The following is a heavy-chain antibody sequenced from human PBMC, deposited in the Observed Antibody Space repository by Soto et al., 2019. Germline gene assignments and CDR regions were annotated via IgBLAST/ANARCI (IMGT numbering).Heavy chain of an antibody. V-gene: IGHV1-46*03. CDR3: TRRGYCSGGSCPLGFDY. D-gene: IGHD2-15*01. CDR2: INPRDGAT. CDR1: GNTFTTYF. J-gene: IGHJ4*02. Sequence: QVQLVQSGAEVTKPGASVKVSCKASGNTFTTYFVHWVRQAPGQGLDWMGVINPRDGATSYAQKFHGRVTMTRDTSTSTVYMELSSLRSEDTAMYYCTRRGYCSGGSCPLGFDYWGQGTLVTVSS.